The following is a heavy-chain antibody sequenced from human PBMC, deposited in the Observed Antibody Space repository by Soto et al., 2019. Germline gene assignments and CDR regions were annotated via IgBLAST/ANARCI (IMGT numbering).Heavy chain of an antibody. Sequence: SETLSLTCAVSGGSISSSNWWSWVRQPPGKGLEWIGEIYHSGSTNYNPSLKSRVTISVDKSKNQFSLKLSSVTAADTAVYYCARGSSITIFGVVSDYFDYWGQGTLVTVSS. CDR2: IYHSGST. V-gene: IGHV4-4*02. D-gene: IGHD3-3*01. CDR3: ARGSSITIFGVVSDYFDY. J-gene: IGHJ4*02. CDR1: GGSISSSNW.